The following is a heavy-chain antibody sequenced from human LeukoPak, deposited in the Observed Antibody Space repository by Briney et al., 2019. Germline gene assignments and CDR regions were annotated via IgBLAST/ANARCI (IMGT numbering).Heavy chain of an antibody. CDR3: ARRGRNSSGWQDYL. V-gene: IGHV4-59*01. D-gene: IGHD6-25*01. J-gene: IGHJ4*02. CDR1: GGSISSYY. Sequence: SETLSLTCTVTGGSISSYYWSWIRQPPGKGLEWIANIYHTGSTNYNPSLSSRVTISIDTAKNQFSLKLTSVTAADTAVYYCARRGRNSSGWQDYLWGQGTLVTVSS. CDR2: IYHTGST.